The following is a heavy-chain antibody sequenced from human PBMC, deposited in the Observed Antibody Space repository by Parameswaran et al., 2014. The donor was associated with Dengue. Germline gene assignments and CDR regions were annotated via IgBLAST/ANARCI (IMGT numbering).Heavy chain of an antibody. CDR3: ARDYCSSTSCYYAT. D-gene: IGHD2-2*01. J-gene: IGHJ4*02. CDR2: INHSGST. Sequence: RWIRQPPGKGLEWIGEINHSGSTNYNPSLKSRVTISVDTSKNQFSLKLSSVTAADTAVYYCARDYCSSTSCYYATWGQGTLVTVSS. V-gene: IGHV4-34*01.